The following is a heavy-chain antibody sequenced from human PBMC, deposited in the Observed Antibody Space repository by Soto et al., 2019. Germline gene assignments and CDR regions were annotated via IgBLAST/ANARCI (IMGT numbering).Heavy chain of an antibody. CDR3: ARAGIAARLDY. CDR1: GFTFSSYE. D-gene: IGHD6-6*01. Sequence: PGGSLRLSCAASGFTFSSYEMNWVRQAPGKGLEWVSYISSSGSTIYYADSVKGRFTISRDNAKNSLYLQMNSLRAEDTAVYYCARAGIAARLDYWGQGTLVTVSS. V-gene: IGHV3-48*03. J-gene: IGHJ4*02. CDR2: ISSSGSTI.